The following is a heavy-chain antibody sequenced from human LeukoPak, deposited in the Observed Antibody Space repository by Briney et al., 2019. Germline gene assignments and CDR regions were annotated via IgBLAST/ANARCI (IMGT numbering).Heavy chain of an antibody. CDR3: ARDYDFWSGYPDAFDI. CDR1: GFTFSTYD. V-gene: IGHV3-48*01. CDR2: ISSSSSTI. Sequence: GGSLRLSCAASGFTFSTYDMNWVRQAPGKGLEWVSYISSSSSTIYYADSVKGRFTISRDNAKNSLYLQMSSLRAEDTAVYYCARDYDFWSGYPDAFDIWGQGTMVTVSS. D-gene: IGHD3-3*01. J-gene: IGHJ3*02.